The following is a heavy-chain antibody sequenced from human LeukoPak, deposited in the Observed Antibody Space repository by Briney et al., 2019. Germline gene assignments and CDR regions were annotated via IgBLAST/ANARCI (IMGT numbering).Heavy chain of an antibody. V-gene: IGHV1-2*02. J-gene: IGHJ4*02. CDR1: GYTFTGYY. CDR3: ARDPSLDSSWYRRLDY. CDR2: INPNSGET. D-gene: IGHD6-13*01. Sequence: ASVTVSCKASGYTFTGYYMHWVRQAPGQGLEWMGWINPNSGETNYAQKFQGRVTMTRDTSFTTAYMELSRLRPDDTAVYYCARDPSLDSSWYRRLDYWGQGTLVTVSS.